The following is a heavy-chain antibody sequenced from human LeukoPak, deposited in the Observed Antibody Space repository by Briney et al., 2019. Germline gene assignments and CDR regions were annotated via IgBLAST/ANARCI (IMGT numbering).Heavy chain of an antibody. CDR2: INSDGSST. V-gene: IGHV3-74*01. CDR1: GFTFSSYW. D-gene: IGHD1-14*01. CDR3: VRDRKNYYFDY. Sequence: AGGSLRLSCAASGFTFSSYWMHWVRHAPGKGLVWVSHINSDGSSTSYADSVKGRFTISRDNAKNTLYLQMNSLRAEDTAVYYCVRDRKNYYFDYWGQGTLVTVSS. J-gene: IGHJ4*02.